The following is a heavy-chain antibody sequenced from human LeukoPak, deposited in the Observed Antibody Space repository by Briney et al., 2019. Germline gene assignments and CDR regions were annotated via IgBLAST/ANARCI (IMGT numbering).Heavy chain of an antibody. V-gene: IGHV3-53*01. Sequence: PGGALRRSCAAAGVIVSSTYMSWVRRAPGEGLEWVSTIYSGDSTYYAYSVKGQFTITRDNSRNTVYLQMNSLRAEDTAVYYCAKNRVGASGLAEYFEHWGQGTLVAVSS. CDR3: AKNRVGASGLAEYFEH. CDR2: IYSGDST. CDR1: GVIVSSTY. D-gene: IGHD1-26*01. J-gene: IGHJ1*01.